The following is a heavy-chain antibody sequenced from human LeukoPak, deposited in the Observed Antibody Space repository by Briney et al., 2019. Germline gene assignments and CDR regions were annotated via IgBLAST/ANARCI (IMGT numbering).Heavy chain of an antibody. CDR1: GFTFSSYA. J-gene: IGHJ4*02. V-gene: IGHV3-23*01. D-gene: IGHD6-13*01. CDR3: AKGLAAAGTVRFDY. CDR2: ISGSGGST. Sequence: PGGSLRLSCAASGFTFSSYAMSWVRQAPGTVLEWVSAISGSGGSTYYADSVKGRFTISRDNSKNTLYLQMNSLRAEDTAVYYCAKGLAAAGTVRFDYWGQGTLVTVSS.